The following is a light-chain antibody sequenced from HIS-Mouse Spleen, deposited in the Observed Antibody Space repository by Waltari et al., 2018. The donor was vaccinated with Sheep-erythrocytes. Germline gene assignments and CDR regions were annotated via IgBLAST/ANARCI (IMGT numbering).Light chain of an antibody. CDR3: CSYAGSYNHV. V-gene: IGLV2-11*01. CDR2: DVS. J-gene: IGLJ1*01. CDR1: SSDVGAYNY. Sequence: QSALTQPRSVSGSPGQSVTISCTGTSSDVGAYNYVTWYQQYPGKAPKLMIDDVSKRPSGVPDRFSGSKSGNTASLTISGLQAEDEADYYCCSYAGSYNHVFATGTKVTVL.